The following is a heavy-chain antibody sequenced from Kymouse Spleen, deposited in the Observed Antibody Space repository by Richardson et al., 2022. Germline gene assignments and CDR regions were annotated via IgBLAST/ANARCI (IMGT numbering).Heavy chain of an antibody. D-gene: IGHD6-13*01. Sequence: QLQLQESGPGLVKPSETLSLTCTVSGGSISSSSYYWGWIRQPPGKGLEWIGSIYYSGSTYYNPSLKSRVTISVDTSKNQFSLKLSSVTAADTAVYYCARHVAAAGTDYYGMDVWGQGTTVTVSS. CDR1: GGSISSSSYY. V-gene: IGHV4-39*01. CDR2: IYYSGST. CDR3: ARHVAAAGTDYYGMDV. J-gene: IGHJ6*02.